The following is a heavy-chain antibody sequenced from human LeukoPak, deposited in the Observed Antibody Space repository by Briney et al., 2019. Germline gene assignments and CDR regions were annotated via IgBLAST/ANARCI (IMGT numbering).Heavy chain of an antibody. CDR1: GDSVRTSNYY. CDR3: ARHLFPNAPLFQH. Sequence: PSETLSLTCTVSGDSVRTSNYYWSWIRQPPGKGLEWIGYIHYSGNTNYNTSLKSRVTISVDTSKNQFSLKLSSVTAADTAVYYCARHLFPNAPLFQHWGQGTLVTVSS. CDR2: IHYSGNT. J-gene: IGHJ1*01. V-gene: IGHV4-61*01. D-gene: IGHD3-3*01.